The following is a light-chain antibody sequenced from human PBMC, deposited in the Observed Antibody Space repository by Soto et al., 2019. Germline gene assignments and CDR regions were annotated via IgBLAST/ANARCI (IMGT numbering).Light chain of an antibody. J-gene: IGKJ4*01. CDR2: DAS. CDR1: QSISSNS. Sequence: EIVLTQSPATLSLSPGERATLSCGASQSISSNSLAWYQQKPGLAPRLLIYDASSRATGIPDRFSGSGSGTDFTLTISRLEPEDVVVYYCQQYCSSLTFGGGTKVEIK. CDR3: QQYCSSLT. V-gene: IGKV3D-20*01.